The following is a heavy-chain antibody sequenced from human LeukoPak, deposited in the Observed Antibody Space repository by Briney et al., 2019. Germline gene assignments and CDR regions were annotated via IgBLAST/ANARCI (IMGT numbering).Heavy chain of an antibody. CDR1: GYSISTGCY. CDR3: ARVRYCTSNTCFYDFDY. J-gene: IGHJ4*02. Sequence: SETLSLTCTVSGYSISTGCYWGWIRQPPGQGLEWIGSIRHSGNTYYNPSLKSQVTMSVDTSKNQFSLKLSSVTAADTAIYYCARVRYCTSNTCFYDFDYWGQGTLVTVSS. V-gene: IGHV4-38-2*02. D-gene: IGHD2-2*01. CDR2: IRHSGNT.